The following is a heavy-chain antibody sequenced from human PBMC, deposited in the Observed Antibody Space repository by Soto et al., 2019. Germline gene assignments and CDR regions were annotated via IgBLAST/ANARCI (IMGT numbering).Heavy chain of an antibody. V-gene: IGHV2-5*02. D-gene: IGHD3-10*01. Sequence: SGPTLVKPTQTLTLTCTFSGFSLSTSGVGVGWIRQPPGKALEWLALIYWDDDKRYSPSLKSRLTITKDTSKNQVVLTMTNMDPVDTATYYCARLKWFGELLAFDYWGQGTLVTVSS. CDR3: ARLKWFGELLAFDY. CDR1: GFSLSTSGVG. J-gene: IGHJ4*02. CDR2: IYWDDDK.